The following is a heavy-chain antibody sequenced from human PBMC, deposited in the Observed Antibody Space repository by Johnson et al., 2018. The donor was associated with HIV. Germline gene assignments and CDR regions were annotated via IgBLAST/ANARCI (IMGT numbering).Heavy chain of an antibody. J-gene: IGHJ3*02. CDR2: ISSSGRTT. Sequence: VQLVESGGGVVQPGRSLRLSCAASGFTFSDHYMTWIRQAPGKGLECISSISSSGRTTYYADSVKGRFTISRDNSKNTVYLQMNSLRAEDTAVYYCTVHSGERTDHDAFDIWGQGTMVTVSS. V-gene: IGHV3-11*01. CDR1: GFTFSDHY. CDR3: TVHSGERTDHDAFDI. D-gene: IGHD1-26*01.